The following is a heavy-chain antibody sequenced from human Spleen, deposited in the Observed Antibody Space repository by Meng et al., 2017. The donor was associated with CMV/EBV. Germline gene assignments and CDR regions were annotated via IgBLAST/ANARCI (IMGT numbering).Heavy chain of an antibody. CDR1: GGPVSGYA. D-gene: IGHD3-10*01. CDR3: ARAGARGIPVDY. J-gene: IGHJ4*02. Sequence: VHLPESGPGLVKPSGTRSLTCPLSGGPVSGYAWPWDRTAAGKGLEWVGRYSSRGSIDDNPFFRSRAIMSIDTSKYQLSLKLFSVPAADTAVYYCARAGARGIPVDYWGQGILVTVSS. V-gene: IGHV4-4*07. CDR2: YSSRGSI.